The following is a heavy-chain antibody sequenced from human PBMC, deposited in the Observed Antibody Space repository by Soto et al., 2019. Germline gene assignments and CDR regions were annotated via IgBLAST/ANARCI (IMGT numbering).Heavy chain of an antibody. J-gene: IGHJ3*02. CDR2: IYYSGST. CDR3: AREPSKASAFDI. Sequence: PSETLSLTCTVSGGSISSYYWSWIRQPPGKGLEWIGYIYYSGSTNYNPSLKSRVTISVDTSKNQFSMKLSSVTAADTAVYYCAREPSKASAFDIWGQGTMVTVSS. D-gene: IGHD6-6*01. V-gene: IGHV4-59*01. CDR1: GGSISSYY.